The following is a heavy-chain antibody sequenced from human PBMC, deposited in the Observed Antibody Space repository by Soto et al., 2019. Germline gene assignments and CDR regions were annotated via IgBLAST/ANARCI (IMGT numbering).Heavy chain of an antibody. CDR2: IYYSGST. Sequence: PSETLSLTCTVSGGSIGSYYWSWIRQPPGKGLEWIGYIYYSGSTNYNPSLKSRVTISVDTSKNQFSLKLSSVTAADTAVYYCARGGLLAVGQGSDYYYYGIDVRGQGTAVTVSS. D-gene: IGHD6-19*01. CDR1: GGSIGSYY. V-gene: IGHV4-59*01. CDR3: ARGGLLAVGQGSDYYYYGIDV. J-gene: IGHJ6*02.